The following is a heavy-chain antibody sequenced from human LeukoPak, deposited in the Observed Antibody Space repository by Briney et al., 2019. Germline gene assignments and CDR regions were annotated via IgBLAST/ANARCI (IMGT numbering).Heavy chain of an antibody. CDR2: ISSSSSYI. V-gene: IGHV3-21*01. Sequence: PGGSLRLSCAASGFTFSSYSMNWVRQAPGKGLEWVSSISSSSSYIYYADSVKGRFTISRDNAKNSLYLQMNSLRAEDTAVYYCAELGITMIGGVWGKGTTVTIPS. CDR1: GFTFSSYS. D-gene: IGHD3-10*02. J-gene: IGHJ6*04. CDR3: AELGITMIGGV.